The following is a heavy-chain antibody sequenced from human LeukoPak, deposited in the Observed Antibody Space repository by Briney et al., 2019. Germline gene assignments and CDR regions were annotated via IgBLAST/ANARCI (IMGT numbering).Heavy chain of an antibody. CDR1: GGSISGDSYY. CDR2: IYYSGST. Sequence: PSETPSLTCTVSGGSISGDSYYWGWIRQPPGKGLEWIGSIYYSGSTYYNPSLKSRVTISVDTSKNQFSLKLSSVTAADTAVYYCAWLWIQLWCFDYWGQGTLVTVSS. J-gene: IGHJ4*02. CDR3: AWLWIQLWCFDY. D-gene: IGHD5-18*01. V-gene: IGHV4-39*05.